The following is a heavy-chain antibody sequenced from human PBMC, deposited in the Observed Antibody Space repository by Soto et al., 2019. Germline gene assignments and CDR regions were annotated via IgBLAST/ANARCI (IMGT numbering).Heavy chain of an antibody. V-gene: IGHV4-31*03. CDR2: IYYSGST. CDR1: GGSISSGGYY. Sequence: QVQLQESGPGLVKPSQTLSLTCTVSGGSISSGGYYWSWIRQHPGKGLEWIGYIYYSGSTYYNPSLKSRVTISVDTSKNQFSLKLSSVTASDTAVYYCARDSAIYGSGRPHDAFDIWGQGTMVTVSS. D-gene: IGHD3-10*01. CDR3: ARDSAIYGSGRPHDAFDI. J-gene: IGHJ3*02.